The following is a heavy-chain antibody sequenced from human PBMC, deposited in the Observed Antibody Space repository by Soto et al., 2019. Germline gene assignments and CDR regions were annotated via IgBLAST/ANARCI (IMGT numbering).Heavy chain of an antibody. CDR3: AREDSSSYYFDY. V-gene: IGHV3-53*01. Sequence: GGSLRLSCAASGFTVSSNYMSWVRQAPGKGLEWVSVIYSGGSTYYADSVKGRFTISRDNSKNTLYLQMNSLRAEDTAVYYCAREDSSSYYFDYWGQGTLVTVSS. D-gene: IGHD6-6*01. CDR2: IYSGGST. CDR1: GFTVSSNY. J-gene: IGHJ4*02.